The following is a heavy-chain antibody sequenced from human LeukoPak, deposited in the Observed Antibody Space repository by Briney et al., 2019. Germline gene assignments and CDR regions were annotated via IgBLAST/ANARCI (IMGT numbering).Heavy chain of an antibody. CDR3: ARAQLLYSDFDY. J-gene: IGHJ4*02. D-gene: IGHD2-2*02. Sequence: ASVKVSCKASGYTFTSYYMHWVRQAPGQGLEWMGWISAYNGNTNYAQKLQGRVTMTTDTSTSTAYMELRSLRSDDTAVYYCARAQLLYSDFDYWGQGTLVTVSS. CDR1: GYTFTSYY. V-gene: IGHV1-18*04. CDR2: ISAYNGNT.